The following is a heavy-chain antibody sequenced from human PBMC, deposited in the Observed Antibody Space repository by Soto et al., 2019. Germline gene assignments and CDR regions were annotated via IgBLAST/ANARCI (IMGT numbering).Heavy chain of an antibody. V-gene: IGHV2-5*02. D-gene: IGHD3-22*01. Sequence: QITLKESGPTLVKPTQTLTLTCIFSGFSLSTTGAGVGWIRQPPGKALEWLGIIYWDDDKRYSPSVKSRLTITKDTSKNQVVLTMTNMDPVATATYYCAHRRHPYYDSSGFGAFDVWGQGTMVTVAS. CDR3: AHRRHPYYDSSGFGAFDV. CDR1: GFSLSTTGAG. CDR2: IYWDDDK. J-gene: IGHJ3*01.